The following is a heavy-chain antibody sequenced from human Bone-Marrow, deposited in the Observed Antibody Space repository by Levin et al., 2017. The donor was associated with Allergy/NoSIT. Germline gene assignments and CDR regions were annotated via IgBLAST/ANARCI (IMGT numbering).Heavy chain of an antibody. Sequence: ASVKVSCKASGGTFSSYAISWVRQAPGQGLEWMGGIIPIFGTANYAQKFQGRVTITADESTSTAYMELSSLRSEDTAVYYCARDLGQQLVSTAQSLDYWGQGTLVTVSS. CDR1: GGTFSSYA. CDR3: ARDLGQQLVSTAQSLDY. J-gene: IGHJ4*02. D-gene: IGHD6-13*01. V-gene: IGHV1-69*13. CDR2: IIPIFGTA.